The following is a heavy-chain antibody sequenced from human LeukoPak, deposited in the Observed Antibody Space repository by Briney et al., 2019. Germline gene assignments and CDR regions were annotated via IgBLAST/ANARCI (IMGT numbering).Heavy chain of an antibody. CDR2: ISYSGST. Sequence: SETLSLTCTVSGGSISGYYWSWIRQPPGKGLEWIAYISYSGSTNYNPSLKSRVTISVDTSKNQFSPKLNSVTAADTALYCCARHYCSGGTCYSFDYWGQGTLVTVSS. J-gene: IGHJ4*02. D-gene: IGHD2-15*01. CDR3: ARHYCSGGTCYSFDY. V-gene: IGHV4-59*08. CDR1: GGSISGYY.